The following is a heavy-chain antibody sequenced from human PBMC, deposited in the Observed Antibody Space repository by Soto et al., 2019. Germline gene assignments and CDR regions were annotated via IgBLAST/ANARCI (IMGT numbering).Heavy chain of an antibody. Sequence: PSDTLSLTCTVSGSSVISGAHYWNLIRQPRGKRPEWIGSIYYNGNTNYNPSLRRRVTISLDVSEKQFSLKLTSVTDADTAVYYCARDRHNWTDLLAAFDAWGQGTAVTVS. V-gene: IGHV4-61*08. CDR3: ARDRHNWTDLLAAFDA. D-gene: IGHD3-3*01. J-gene: IGHJ3*01. CDR2: IYYNGNT. CDR1: GSSVISGAHY.